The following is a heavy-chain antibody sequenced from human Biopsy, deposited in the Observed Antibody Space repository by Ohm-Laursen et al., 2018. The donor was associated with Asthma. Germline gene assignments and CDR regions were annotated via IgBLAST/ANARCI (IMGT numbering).Heavy chain of an antibody. CDR2: IYYSGST. CDR1: GGSVSSGSYY. D-gene: IGHD2-2*01. V-gene: IGHV4-61*01. CDR3: ARVVGGYCSSTSCYGGYYYGMDV. J-gene: IGHJ6*02. Sequence: SDTLSFTCAVSGGSVSSGSYYWSWIRQPPGKGLEWIGYIYYSGSTNYNPSLKSRVTISVDTSKNQFSLKLSSVTTADTAVYYCARVVGGYCSSTSCYGGYYYGMDVWGQGTTVTVSS.